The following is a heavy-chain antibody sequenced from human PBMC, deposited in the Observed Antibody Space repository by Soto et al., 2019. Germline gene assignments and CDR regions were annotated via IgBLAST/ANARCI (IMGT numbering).Heavy chain of an antibody. CDR2: INAGNGNT. J-gene: IGHJ3*02. D-gene: IGHD3-22*01. V-gene: IGHV1-3*01. Sequence: ASVKVSCKASGYTFTSYAIHWVRQAPGQRLEWMGWINAGNGNTKYSQNFQGRVTITRDTSASTAYMDLSSLRSEDTAVYYCARDLDYYDSSGYPPAAFDIWGQGTMVTVSS. CDR3: ARDLDYYDSSGYPPAAFDI. CDR1: GYTFTSYA.